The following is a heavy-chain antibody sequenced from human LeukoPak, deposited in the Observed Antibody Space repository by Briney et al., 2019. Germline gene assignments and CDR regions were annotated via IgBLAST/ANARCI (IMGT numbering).Heavy chain of an antibody. V-gene: IGHV3-48*03. CDR2: ITNNGTTI. CDR3: ARDQWLAYYYHGMDV. J-gene: IGHJ6*02. Sequence: GGSLRLSCAASGFTLSSYEMNWVRQAPGKGLEWVSYITNNGTTIYYADSVKGRFTISRDNAENSLYLQMNSLRAEDTAIYYCARDQWLAYYYHGMDVWGQGTTVTVSS. CDR1: GFTLSSYE. D-gene: IGHD6-19*01.